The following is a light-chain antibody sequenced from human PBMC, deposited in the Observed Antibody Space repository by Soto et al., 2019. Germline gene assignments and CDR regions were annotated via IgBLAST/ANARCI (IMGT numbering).Light chain of an antibody. CDR3: QHYNSFSWT. CDR2: KAS. J-gene: IGKJ1*01. CDR1: QSISSW. V-gene: IGKV1-5*03. Sequence: DIQMTQSPSTLSASVGDRVTITCRASQSISSWLAWYQQKPGKAPKLLIYKASTLEGEVPSRFSGSGSGTEFTLTISRLQPDDFATYYCQHYNSFSWTFGQGTRVEIK.